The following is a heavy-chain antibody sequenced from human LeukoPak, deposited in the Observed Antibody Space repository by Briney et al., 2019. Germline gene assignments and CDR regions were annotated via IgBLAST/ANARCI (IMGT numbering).Heavy chain of an antibody. D-gene: IGHD5-18*01. CDR2: IYYSGST. CDR3: ASYYGYSYGSFGY. CDR1: GGSISSGDYY. J-gene: IGHJ4*02. V-gene: IGHV4-30-4*08. Sequence: SETLSLTCTVSGGSISSGDYYWSWIRQPPGKGLEWIGYIYYSGSTYYNPSLKSRVTISVDTSKNQFSLKLSSVTAADTAVYYCASYYGYSYGSFGYWGQGTLVTVSS.